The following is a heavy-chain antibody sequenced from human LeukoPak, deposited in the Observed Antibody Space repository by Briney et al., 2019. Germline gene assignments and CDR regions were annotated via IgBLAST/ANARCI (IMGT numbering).Heavy chain of an antibody. J-gene: IGHJ4*02. V-gene: IGHV4-39*07. CDR2: IYYSGST. CDR1: GGSISSSSYY. Sequence: SETLSLTCTVSGGSISSSSYYWGWIRQPPGKGLEWIGSIYYSGSTYYNPSLKSRVTISVDTSKNQFSLKLSSVTAADTAVYYCAGTDILTYYFDYWGQGALVTVSS. CDR3: AGTDILTYYFDY. D-gene: IGHD3-9*01.